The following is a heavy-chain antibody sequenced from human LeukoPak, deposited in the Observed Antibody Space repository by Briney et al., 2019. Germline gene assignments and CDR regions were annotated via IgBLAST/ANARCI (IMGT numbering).Heavy chain of an antibody. CDR2: ITSRALHI. CDR3: ARDAGGLELPWFDL. CDR1: GFTFSLYP. V-gene: IGHV3-21*04. D-gene: IGHD1-7*01. Sequence: GGSLRLSCAASGFTFSLYPMTWVRQAPGKGLEWVASITSRALHIYHADSVKGRFTISRDDAKNSLYLQLNSLRAEDTALYYCARDAGGLELPWFDLWGQGTLVIVSS. J-gene: IGHJ5*02.